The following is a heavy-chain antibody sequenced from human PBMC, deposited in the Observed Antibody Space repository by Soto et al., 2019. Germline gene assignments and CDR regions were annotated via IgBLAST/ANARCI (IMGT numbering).Heavy chain of an antibody. V-gene: IGHV3-21*01. CDR3: ARDKAAYYYGSGSHNWFDP. J-gene: IGHJ5*02. CDR2: ISSSSSYI. CDR1: GFTFSSYS. Sequence: GGSLRLSCAASGFTFSSYSMNWVRQAPGKGLEWVSSISSSSSYIYYADSVKGRFTISRDNAKNSLYLQMNSLRAEDTAVYYCARDKAAYYYGSGSHNWFDPWGQGTLVTVSS. D-gene: IGHD3-10*01.